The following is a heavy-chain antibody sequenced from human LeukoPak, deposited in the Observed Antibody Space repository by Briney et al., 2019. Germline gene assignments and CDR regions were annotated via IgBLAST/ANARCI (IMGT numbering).Heavy chain of an antibody. V-gene: IGHV4-4*07. CDR2: IYTSGGT. J-gene: IGHJ6*03. CDR3: ARDEMTSAAGYYYYMDV. Sequence: SETLSLTCTVSGGSISSYYWSWIRQPAGKGLEWIGRIYTSGGTNYNPSLKSRVTMSVDTSKNQFSLKLSSVTAADTAVYYCARDEMTSAAGYYYYMDVWGKGTTVTVSS. CDR1: GGSISSYY. D-gene: IGHD6-13*01.